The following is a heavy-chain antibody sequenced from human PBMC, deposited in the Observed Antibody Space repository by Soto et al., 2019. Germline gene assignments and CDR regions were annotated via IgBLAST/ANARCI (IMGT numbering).Heavy chain of an antibody. Sequence: PGGSLRLSCAVSGFSFSNYAMSWVRQAPGKGLEWVSGISVSGGDRYYADSVKGRFTISRDNSKNTLYLQLNSLRAEDTAIYYCAKDRGLMEVHTSVFDHWGQGTLVTVSS. CDR3: AKDRGLMEVHTSVFDH. J-gene: IGHJ4*02. CDR1: GFSFSNYA. V-gene: IGHV3-23*01. D-gene: IGHD3-10*01. CDR2: ISVSGGDR.